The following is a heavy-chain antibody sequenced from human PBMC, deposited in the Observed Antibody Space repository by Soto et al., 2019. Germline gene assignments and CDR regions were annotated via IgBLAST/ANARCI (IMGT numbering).Heavy chain of an antibody. J-gene: IGHJ4*02. D-gene: IGHD2-15*01. V-gene: IGHV3-21*01. CDR2: ISSSSSYI. CDR1: GFTFSSYS. Sequence: GGSLRLSCAASGFTFSSYSMNWVRQAPGKGLEWVSSISSSSSYIYYADSVKGRFTISRDNAKNSLYLQMNSLRAEDTAVYYCARDLGYCSGGSCYEFDYWGQGTLVTVSS. CDR3: ARDLGYCSGGSCYEFDY.